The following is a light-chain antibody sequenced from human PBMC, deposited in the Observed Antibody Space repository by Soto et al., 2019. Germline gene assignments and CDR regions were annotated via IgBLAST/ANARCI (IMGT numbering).Light chain of an antibody. CDR1: NIGSKS. V-gene: IGLV3-21*04. Sequence: SYELTQPPSVSVAPGKTARITCGGNNIGSKSVHWYQQKPGQAPVLVIYYDSDRPSGIPERFSVSNSGNTATLTISRVEVVDEADYYCQVWDSSSHHLVVFGGGIQLTVL. J-gene: IGLJ7*01. CDR2: YDS. CDR3: QVWDSSSHHLVV.